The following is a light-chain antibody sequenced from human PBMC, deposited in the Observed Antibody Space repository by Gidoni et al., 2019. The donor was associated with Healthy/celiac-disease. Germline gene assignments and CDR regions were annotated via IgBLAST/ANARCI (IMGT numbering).Light chain of an antibody. CDR2: KSS. V-gene: IGKV1-5*03. CDR3: QHYDSFPFT. Sequence: DIQMTQSPSTLSASVGDRVTITCRASQSVSNWLAWYQQKPGKAPNLLIYKSSSLESGVPSRFSGRGSGTEFTLTISSLQPDDFATYYCQHYDSFPFTFGPGTKVEIK. CDR1: QSVSNW. J-gene: IGKJ3*01.